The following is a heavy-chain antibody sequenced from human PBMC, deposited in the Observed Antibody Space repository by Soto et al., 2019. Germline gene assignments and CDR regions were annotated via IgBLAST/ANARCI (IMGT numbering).Heavy chain of an antibody. CDR2: IKEDGSEK. V-gene: IGHV3-7*04. CDR1: GFTFSSYW. D-gene: IGHD1-26*01. Sequence: EVQLVESGGGLVQPGGSLRLSCAASGFTFSSYWMSWVRQAPGKGLEWVANIKEDGSEKYYVDSVKGRFTISRDNAKNSLYLQMNSLRAEDTAVYYCARIRVGYKYAMDVWGQGTTVTVFS. J-gene: IGHJ6*02. CDR3: ARIRVGYKYAMDV.